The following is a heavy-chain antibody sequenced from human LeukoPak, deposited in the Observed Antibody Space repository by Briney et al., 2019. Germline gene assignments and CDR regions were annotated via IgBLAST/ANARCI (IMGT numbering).Heavy chain of an antibody. CDR2: IYYSGST. CDR3: ARHDPIAVAAYFDY. D-gene: IGHD6-19*01. V-gene: IGHV4-59*08. J-gene: IGHJ4*02. CDR1: GGFISSYY. Sequence: SETLSLTCTVSGGFISSYYWSWIRQPPGKGLEWIGYIYYSGSTNYNPSLKSRVTISVDTSKNQFSLKLSSVTAADTAVYYCARHDPIAVAAYFDYWGQGTLSPSPQ.